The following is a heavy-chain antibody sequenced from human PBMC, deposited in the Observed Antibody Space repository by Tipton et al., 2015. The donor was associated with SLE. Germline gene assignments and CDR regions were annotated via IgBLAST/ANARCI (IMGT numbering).Heavy chain of an antibody. D-gene: IGHD1-1*01. CDR2: IDHTGST. J-gene: IGHJ5*01. Sequence: TLSLTCKVSAGSFTGYYWSWVRQSPTKGLEWIGEIDHTGSTNYNPSLRSRVAVSMDTSRNQFSLRLKSVTAADTAVYYCATGHFDFWGQGRLVTVSS. CDR3: ATGHFDF. CDR1: AGSFTGYY. V-gene: IGHV4-34*01.